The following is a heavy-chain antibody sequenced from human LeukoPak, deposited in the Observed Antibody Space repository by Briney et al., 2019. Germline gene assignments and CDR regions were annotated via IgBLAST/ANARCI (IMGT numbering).Heavy chain of an antibody. CDR1: GYHFPTFW. D-gene: IGHD4-11*01. Sequence: GEALKIYCQASGYHFPTFWIDWVRQVPGKGLEWMGIIYPDDSDTRYSPSFQGQVTISVDKSINTAYLQLSSLKASDTAVYYCARHSYSRNSAGFDIWGQGTMVTVSS. CDR2: IYPDDSDT. V-gene: IGHV5-51*01. J-gene: IGHJ3*02. CDR3: ARHSYSRNSAGFDI.